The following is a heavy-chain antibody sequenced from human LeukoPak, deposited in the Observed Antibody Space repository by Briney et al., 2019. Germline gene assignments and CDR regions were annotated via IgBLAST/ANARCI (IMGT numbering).Heavy chain of an antibody. CDR2: ISSSGSTI. CDR1: GFTFSSYE. V-gene: IGHV3-48*03. Sequence: GGSLRLSCAASGFTFSSYEMNWVRQAPGKGLEWVSYISSSGSTIYYADSVKGRFTISRDNAKNSLYLQMNSLRAEDTALYYCGRAAIGTVLDWGQGTLVTVSS. CDR3: GRAAIGTVLD. J-gene: IGHJ4*02. D-gene: IGHD6-13*01.